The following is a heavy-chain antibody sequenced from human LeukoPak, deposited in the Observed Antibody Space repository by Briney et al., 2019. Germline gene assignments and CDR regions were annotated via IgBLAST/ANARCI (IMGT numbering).Heavy chain of an antibody. D-gene: IGHD3-10*01. CDR2: FDPEDGET. CDR1: GYTLTELS. J-gene: IGHJ4*02. CDR3: ATDPVSYGSGSYIVDY. Sequence: ASVKVSCKVSGYTLTELSMHWVRQAPGKGLEWMGGFDPEDGETIYAQKFQGRVTMTEDTSTDTAYMELSSLRSEDTAVYYCATDPVSYGSGSYIVDYWGQGTLVTVSS. V-gene: IGHV1-24*01.